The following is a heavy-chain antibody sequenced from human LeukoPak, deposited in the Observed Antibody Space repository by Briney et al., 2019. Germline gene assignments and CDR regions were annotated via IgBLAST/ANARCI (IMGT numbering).Heavy chain of an antibody. D-gene: IGHD3-10*01. J-gene: IGHJ6*03. CDR3: ARVAYGSGSYYPDYYMDV. CDR2: ISSSSSYI. CDR1: GFTFSSYS. Sequence: TGGSLRLSCAASGFTFSSYSMNWVRQAPGKGLEWVSSISSSSSYIYYADSVKGRFTISRDNAKNSLYLQMNSLRAEDTAVYYCARVAYGSGSYYPDYYMDVWGKGSTVTVSS. V-gene: IGHV3-21*01.